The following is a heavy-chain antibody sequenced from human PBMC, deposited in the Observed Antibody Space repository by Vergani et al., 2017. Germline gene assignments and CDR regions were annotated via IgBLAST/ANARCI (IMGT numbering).Heavy chain of an antibody. CDR1: GFTFSSYA. CDR3: AKGDSSAYYGVDYFDY. CDR2: IYSGGST. V-gene: IGHV3-23*03. J-gene: IGHJ4*02. Sequence: EVQLLESGGGLVQPGGSLRLSCAASGFTFSSYAMSWVRQAPGKGLEWVSVIYSGGSTYYADSVKGRFTISRDNSKNTLYLQMNSLRAEDTAVYYCAKGDSSAYYGVDYFDYWGQGTLVTVSS. D-gene: IGHD3-22*01.